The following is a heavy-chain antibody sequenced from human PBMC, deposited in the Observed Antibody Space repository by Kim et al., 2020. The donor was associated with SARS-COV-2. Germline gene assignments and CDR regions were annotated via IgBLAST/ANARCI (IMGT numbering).Heavy chain of an antibody. V-gene: IGHV3-23*01. Sequence: ADSVKCRFTISRDNSKNTLYLHMNSLRAEDTAVYFCAKFQGYYYYYGMDVWGQGTTVTVSS. CDR3: AKFQGYYYYYGMDV. J-gene: IGHJ6*02.